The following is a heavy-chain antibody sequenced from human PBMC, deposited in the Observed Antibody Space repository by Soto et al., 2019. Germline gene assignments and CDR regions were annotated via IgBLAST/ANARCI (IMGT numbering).Heavy chain of an antibody. CDR3: ARAEADIVLVPAAIGSIYYYGMDV. Sequence: ASVKVSCKASGYTFTSYAMHWVRQAPGQRLEWMGWINAGNGNTKYSQKFQGRVTITEDTSADTAYMELSSLRSEDTAVYYCARAEADIVLVPAAIGSIYYYGMDVWGQGTKVTGSS. J-gene: IGHJ6*02. V-gene: IGHV1-3*01. CDR1: GYTFTSYA. D-gene: IGHD2-2*01. CDR2: INAGNGNT.